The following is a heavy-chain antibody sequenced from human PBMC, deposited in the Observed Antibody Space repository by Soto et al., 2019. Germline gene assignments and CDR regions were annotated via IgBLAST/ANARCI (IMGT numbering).Heavy chain of an antibody. Sequence: QVQLVESGGGVVQPGRSLRLSCAASGFTFSSYAMHWVRQAPGKGLEWVAVISYDGSNKYYADSVKGRFTISRDNSKNTLYLQMNSLRAEDTAVYYCAGGRLWYNWNDDPYYYYGMDVWGQGTTVTVSS. V-gene: IGHV3-30-3*01. CDR3: AGGRLWYNWNDDPYYYYGMDV. CDR2: ISYDGSNK. J-gene: IGHJ6*02. D-gene: IGHD1-1*01. CDR1: GFTFSSYA.